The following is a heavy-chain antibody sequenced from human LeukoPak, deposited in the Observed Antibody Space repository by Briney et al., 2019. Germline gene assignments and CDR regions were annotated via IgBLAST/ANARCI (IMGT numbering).Heavy chain of an antibody. V-gene: IGHV1-18*01. Sequence: ASVKVSCKPSGYTFTNYHITWVRLAPGQGLEWVGWMHTATGDTKYEERFKGRVTMTMDTSTRTAYMELRNLRSDDTAIYYCATSYYYDGSDYYRTDYWGQGTLVTVSS. CDR3: ATSYYYDGSDYYRTDY. CDR1: GYTFTNYH. D-gene: IGHD3-22*01. CDR2: MHTATGDT. J-gene: IGHJ4*02.